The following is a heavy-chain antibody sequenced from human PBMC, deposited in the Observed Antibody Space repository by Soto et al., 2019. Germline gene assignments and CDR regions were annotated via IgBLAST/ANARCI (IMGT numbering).Heavy chain of an antibody. D-gene: IGHD1-1*01. Sequence: QVQLVQSGAEVKKPGASVKVSCKASGYTFTSYGISWVRQASGQGLEWMGWISAYNGNTKYAQKLQGRVTMTTDTSTSTADMERRSLRSDDTAVYYCARDEAYKWNDGGWFDPWGQGTLVTVSS. CDR2: ISAYNGNT. J-gene: IGHJ5*02. CDR1: GYTFTSYG. V-gene: IGHV1-18*01. CDR3: ARDEAYKWNDGGWFDP.